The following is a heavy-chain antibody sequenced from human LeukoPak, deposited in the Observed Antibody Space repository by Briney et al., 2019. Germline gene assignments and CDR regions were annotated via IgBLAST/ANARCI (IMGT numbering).Heavy chain of an antibody. CDR1: GGTFSSYA. CDR2: TIPIFGTA. J-gene: IGHJ4*02. V-gene: IGHV1-69*05. D-gene: IGHD2-8*01. Sequence: ASVKVSCKASGGTFSSYAISWVRQAPGQGLEWMGGTIPIFGTANYAQKFQGRVTITTDESTSTAYMELSSLRSEDTAVYYCARSSLGYCTNGVCFAFDYWGQGTLVTVTS. CDR3: ARSSLGYCTNGVCFAFDY.